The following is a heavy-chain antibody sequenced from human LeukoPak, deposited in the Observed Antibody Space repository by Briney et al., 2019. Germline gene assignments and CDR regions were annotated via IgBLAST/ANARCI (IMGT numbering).Heavy chain of an antibody. D-gene: IGHD1/OR15-1a*01. CDR1: GFSFSSFA. CDR3: ARDVVNNRFDQ. J-gene: IGHJ4*02. CDR2: INYGGRTT. Sequence: SAGSLRLSCAASGFSFSSFALTWVRQTPEKGLEWVANINYGGRTTFYGDSVKGRFTISRDNAENSLYLQMNSLRAEDTAVYYWARDVVNNRFDQWGQGTLVTVSS. V-gene: IGHV3-7*01.